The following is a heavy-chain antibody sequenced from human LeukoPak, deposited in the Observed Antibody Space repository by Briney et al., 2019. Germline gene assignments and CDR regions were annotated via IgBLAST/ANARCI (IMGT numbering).Heavy chain of an antibody. CDR2: FYDSGST. CDR1: GGSINSYY. Sequence: SETLSLTCTVSGGSINSYYWTWIRQPPGKGLEWIGSFYDSGSTYYNPSLKSRVTISVDTSKNQFSLKVRSVTAADTAVYFCARGKSRGSHIDYWGQGTLVTVSS. D-gene: IGHD1-26*01. V-gene: IGHV4-59*08. J-gene: IGHJ4*02. CDR3: ARGKSRGSHIDY.